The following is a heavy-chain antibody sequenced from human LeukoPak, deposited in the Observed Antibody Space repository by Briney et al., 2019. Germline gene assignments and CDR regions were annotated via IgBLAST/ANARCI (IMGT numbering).Heavy chain of an antibody. CDR2: IYHSGST. CDR3: ARGHCTNGVCWDY. V-gene: IGHV4-34*01. D-gene: IGHD2-8*01. J-gene: IGHJ4*02. Sequence: SETLSLTCAVYGGSFSGYYWSWIRQPPGKGLEWIGYIYHSGSTYYNPSLKSRVTISVDRSKNQFSLKLSSVTAADTAVYYCARGHCTNGVCWDYWGQGTLVTVSS. CDR1: GGSFSGYY.